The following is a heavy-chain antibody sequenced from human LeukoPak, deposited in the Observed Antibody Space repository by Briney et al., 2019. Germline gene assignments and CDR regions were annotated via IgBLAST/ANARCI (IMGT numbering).Heavy chain of an antibody. CDR1: GYSISSGYY. CDR3: ARELTVDTAMAPGYYMDV. V-gene: IGHV4-38-2*02. CDR2: IYHSGST. D-gene: IGHD5-18*01. J-gene: IGHJ6*03. Sequence: SETLSLTCTVSGYSISSGYYWGWIRQPPGKGLEWIGSIYHSGSTYYNPSLKSRVTISVDTPKNQFSLKLSTVTAADTAVYYCARELTVDTAMAPGYYMDVWGKGTTVTVSS.